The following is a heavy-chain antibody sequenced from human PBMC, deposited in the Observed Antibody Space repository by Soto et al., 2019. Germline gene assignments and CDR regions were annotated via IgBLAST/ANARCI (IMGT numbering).Heavy chain of an antibody. CDR2: IKSKTDGGTT. Sequence: EVQLLESGGGLVKPGGSLRLSCAASGFTFSNAWMSWVRQAPGKGLEWVGRIKSKTDGGTTDYAAPVKGRFTISRDDSKNTLYLQMNSLKTEDTAVYYCTTDYYDSSGYYVLGYWGQGTLVTVSS. CDR3: TTDYYDSSGYYVLGY. CDR1: GFTFSNAW. V-gene: IGHV3-15*01. D-gene: IGHD3-22*01. J-gene: IGHJ4*02.